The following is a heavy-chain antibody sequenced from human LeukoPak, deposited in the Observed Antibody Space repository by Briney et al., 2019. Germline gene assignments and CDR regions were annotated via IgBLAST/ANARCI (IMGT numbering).Heavy chain of an antibody. V-gene: IGHV3-64D*06. Sequence: GGSLRLSCSASGFAFSGYAMHWVRQAPGKGLQYVSAISPTGGSTYYADSVKGRFSISRVNSKNTLYLQMSSLRPEDTAVYYCVPKGTEGYWGQGTLVTVSS. CDR1: GFAFSGYA. CDR3: VPKGTEGY. J-gene: IGHJ4*02. CDR2: ISPTGGST.